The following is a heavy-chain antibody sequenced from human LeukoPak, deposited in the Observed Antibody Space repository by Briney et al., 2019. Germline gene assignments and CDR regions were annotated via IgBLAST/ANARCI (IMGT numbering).Heavy chain of an antibody. CDR3: ARDYSTVTTFFGY. D-gene: IGHD4-17*01. J-gene: IGHJ4*02. CDR1: GSTVRSYN. CDR2: ITGGSTTI. V-gene: IGHV3-48*01. Sequence: GGSLRLSCAASGSTVRSYNMNWVRQAPGKGLEWVSYITGGSTTIYYADSVKGRFTISRDNAKNSLYLQMNSLRAEDTAVYYCARDYSTVTTFFGYWGQGTLVTVSS.